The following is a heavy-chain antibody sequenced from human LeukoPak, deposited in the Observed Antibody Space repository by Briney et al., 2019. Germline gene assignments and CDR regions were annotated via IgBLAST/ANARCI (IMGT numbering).Heavy chain of an antibody. V-gene: IGHV1-69*13. D-gene: IGHD3-9*01. J-gene: IGHJ4*02. CDR1: GGTFSSYA. Sequence: SVKVSCKASGGTFSSYATSWVRQAPGQGLEWMGGIIPIFGTANYAQKFQGRVTITADESTSTAYMELSSLRSEDTAVYYCAXDPYLXGYFDXWGQGTLVTVSS. CDR2: IIPIFGTA. CDR3: AXDPYLXGYFDX.